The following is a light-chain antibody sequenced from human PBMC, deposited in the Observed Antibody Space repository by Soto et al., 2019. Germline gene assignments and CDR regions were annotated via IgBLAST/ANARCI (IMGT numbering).Light chain of an antibody. CDR2: GAS. J-gene: IGKJ1*01. V-gene: IGKV3-20*01. CDR3: QQYFSLSWT. Sequence: EIVLTQSPGTLSLSPGEIATLSCRASQNVDSNYLAWYQQKPGQAPRIIIFGASGRATGIPDRFSGSGSGKDFTLTISRLEPEDFAGYYCQQYFSLSWTFGQGTKVEIK. CDR1: QNVDSNY.